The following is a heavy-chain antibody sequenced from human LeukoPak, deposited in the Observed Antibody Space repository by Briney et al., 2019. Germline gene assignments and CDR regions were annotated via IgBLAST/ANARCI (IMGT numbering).Heavy chain of an antibody. CDR3: ARQSGGYINWFDP. D-gene: IGHD5-18*01. J-gene: IGHJ5*02. CDR2: IYYSGST. CDR1: GGSISSSSYY. V-gene: IGHV4-39*01. Sequence: PSETLSLTCTVSGGSISSSSYYWGWIRQPPGKGLEWIGSIYYSGSTYYNPSLKSRVTISVDTSKNQFSLKLSSVTAADTAVYYCARQSGGYINWFDPWGQGTLVTVSS.